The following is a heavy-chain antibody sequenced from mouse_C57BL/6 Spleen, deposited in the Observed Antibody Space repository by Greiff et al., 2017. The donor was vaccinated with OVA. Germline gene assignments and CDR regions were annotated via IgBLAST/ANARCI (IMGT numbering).Heavy chain of an antibody. V-gene: IGHV1-82*01. D-gene: IGHD1-1*01. CDR3: ERAPFYCDGSSSDLDY. J-gene: IGHJ2*01. CDR1: GYAFSSSR. Sequence: QVQLQQSGPELVKPGASVKISCKASGYAFSSSRMNWVKQRPGKGLEWIGRIYPGDGDTNYNGKFKGKATLTADKSSSTAYMQLSSLTSEDSAVYFCERAPFYCDGSSSDLDYWGQGTTLTVSS. CDR2: IYPGDGDT.